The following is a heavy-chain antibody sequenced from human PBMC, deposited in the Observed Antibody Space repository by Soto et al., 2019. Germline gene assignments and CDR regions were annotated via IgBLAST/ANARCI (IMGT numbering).Heavy chain of an antibody. CDR1: GGSISTYY. Sequence: QVQLQESGPGLVKPSETLSLTCTVSGGSISTYYWSWIRQPPGKGLEWVGYIYYSGNTNYNPSLNSRVTISVDTSNHQLSLKLSSVTAADTAVYYCARVVYNWNDGDQNWFDPWGQGTLVTVSS. CDR3: ARVVYNWNDGDQNWFDP. CDR2: IYYSGNT. D-gene: IGHD1-1*01. J-gene: IGHJ5*02. V-gene: IGHV4-59*01.